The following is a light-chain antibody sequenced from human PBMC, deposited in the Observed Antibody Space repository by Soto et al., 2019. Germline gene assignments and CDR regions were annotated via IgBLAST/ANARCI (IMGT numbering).Light chain of an antibody. J-gene: IGLJ1*01. CDR2: DVT. V-gene: IGLV2-14*01. Sequence: SVLTQPASVSASPGQSITISCTGTSSDVGGYNYVSWYQQHPGKAPKVIIYDVTIRPSGVSYRFSGSKSGNTASLTISGLQAEDEADYYCSSYTSTNTYVFGTGTKVTVL. CDR3: SSYTSTNTYV. CDR1: SSDVGGYNY.